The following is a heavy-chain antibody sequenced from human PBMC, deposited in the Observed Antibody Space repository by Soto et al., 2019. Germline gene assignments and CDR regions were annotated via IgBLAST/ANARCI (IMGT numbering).Heavy chain of an antibody. D-gene: IGHD3-9*01. CDR2: IYDTGST. V-gene: IGHV4-59*08. J-gene: IGHJ4*02. CDR3: ARFLSVRLVLDY. CDR1: GGSVSSYY. Sequence: QVQLQESGPGLVKPSETLSLTCTVSGGSVSSYYWNWIRQPPGKGLEWIGFIYDTGSTRYNPSLKSRVTLSVDRSENHFSLKLSSVTAADTAVYYCARFLSVRLVLDYWGQGTLVTVSS.